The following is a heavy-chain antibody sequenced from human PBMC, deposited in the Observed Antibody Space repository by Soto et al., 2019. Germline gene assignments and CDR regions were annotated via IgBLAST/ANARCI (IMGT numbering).Heavy chain of an antibody. Sequence: SETLSLTCTVSGGSISSYYWSWIRQPPGKGLEWIGYIYYSGSTNYNPSLKSRVTISVDTSKNQFSLKLSSVTAADTAVYYCARELEWYDYYYMDVWGKGTTVTVS. V-gene: IGHV4-59*01. D-gene: IGHD3-3*01. CDR1: GGSISSYY. J-gene: IGHJ6*03. CDR3: ARELEWYDYYYMDV. CDR2: IYYSGST.